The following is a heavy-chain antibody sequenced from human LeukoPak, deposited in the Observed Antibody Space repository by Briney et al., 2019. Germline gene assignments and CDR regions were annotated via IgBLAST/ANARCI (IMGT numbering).Heavy chain of an antibody. CDR3: TRDRGSSTLGDY. D-gene: IGHD7-27*01. Sequence: GGSLRLSCTVSGFSFGDYAINWLRQAPGKGLEWVGYIRSKAFGETAEYAASVKDRFTIPRDDSKSIANLQMNSLKTEDTAVYYCTRDRGSSTLGDYWGQGTLVTVSS. CDR2: IRSKAFGETA. CDR1: GFSFGDYA. J-gene: IGHJ4*02. V-gene: IGHV3-49*03.